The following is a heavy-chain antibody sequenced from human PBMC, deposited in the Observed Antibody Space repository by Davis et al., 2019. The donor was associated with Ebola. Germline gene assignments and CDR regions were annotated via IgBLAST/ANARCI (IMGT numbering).Heavy chain of an antibody. V-gene: IGHV3-74*01. J-gene: IGHJ6*02. CDR2: INSDGSST. Sequence: PGGSLRLSCAASGFTFSSYWMHWVRQAPGKGLVWVSRINSDGSSTSYADSVKGRFTISRDNAKNTLYLQMNSLRAEDTAVYYCASLARPYYYDSSGYSYYYYGMDVWGQGTTVTVSS. D-gene: IGHD3-22*01. CDR1: GFTFSSYW. CDR3: ASLARPYYYDSSGYSYYYYGMDV.